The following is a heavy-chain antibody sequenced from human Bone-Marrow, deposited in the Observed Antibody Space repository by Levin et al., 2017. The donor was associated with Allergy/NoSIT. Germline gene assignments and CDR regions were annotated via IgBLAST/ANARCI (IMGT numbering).Heavy chain of an antibody. CDR1: GFTFTNFA. CDR3: ARDVISSTWYVLNH. CDR2: ISSDGVNK. Sequence: GGSLRLSCAASGFTFTNFAMHWVRQAPGKGLEWVAVISSDGVNKYYADSVKGRFTISRDSSKNTLYLQLNSLRADATAIYYCARDVISSTWYVLNHWGQGTLVTVSS. D-gene: IGHD6-13*01. V-gene: IGHV3-30-3*01. J-gene: IGHJ4*02.